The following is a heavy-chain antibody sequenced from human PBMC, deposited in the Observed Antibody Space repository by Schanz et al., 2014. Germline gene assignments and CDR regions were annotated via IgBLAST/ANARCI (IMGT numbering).Heavy chain of an antibody. CDR3: ARGLIAAAGGAFDY. Sequence: VQLVESGGGLVQPGKSLRLSCAASGFSFSSYAMSWVRQAPGKGLEWVSAISGSGGSTYYADSVKGRFTISRDNSKSTLYLQMNSLRAGDAAVYYCARGLIAAAGGAFDYWGQGTLVAVSA. J-gene: IGHJ4*02. CDR2: ISGSGGST. D-gene: IGHD6-13*01. CDR1: GFSFSSYA. V-gene: IGHV3-23*04.